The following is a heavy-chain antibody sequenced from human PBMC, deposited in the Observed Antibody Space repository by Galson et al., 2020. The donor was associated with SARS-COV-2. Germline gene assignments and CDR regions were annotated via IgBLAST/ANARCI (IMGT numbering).Heavy chain of an antibody. CDR2: ISTSAYST. D-gene: IGHD3-10*01. CDR1: GFPFGAHD. V-gene: IGHV3-48*01. CDR3: ARGYGSGTFYY. J-gene: IGHJ4*02. Sequence: GGSLRLSCAASGFPFGAHDMTWVRQAPGKVLEAVADISTSAYSTRYADSVKGRFTISRDNAKNAVYLQMNSLRAEDTAVYYCARGYGSGTFYYWGQGTQVTVSS.